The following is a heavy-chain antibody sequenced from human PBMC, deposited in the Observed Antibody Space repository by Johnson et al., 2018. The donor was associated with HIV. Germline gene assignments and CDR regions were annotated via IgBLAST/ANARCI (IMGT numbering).Heavy chain of an antibody. V-gene: IGHV3-66*01. J-gene: IGHJ3*02. CDR1: GFTVSSNY. CDR2: IYSGRST. Sequence: VQLVESGGGLVQPGGSLRLSCAASGFTVSSNYMSWVRQAPGKGLEWVSVIYSGRSTYYADSVKGRLTISRDDSKNTLYLQMSSLKTEDTAVYYCTTGVSVGVTPGREIDAFDIWGQGTMVTVSS. D-gene: IGHD2-21*02. CDR3: TTGVSVGVTPGREIDAFDI.